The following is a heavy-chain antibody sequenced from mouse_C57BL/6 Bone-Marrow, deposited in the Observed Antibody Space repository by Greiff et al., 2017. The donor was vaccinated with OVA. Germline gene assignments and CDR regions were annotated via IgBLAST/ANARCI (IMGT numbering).Heavy chain of an antibody. J-gene: IGHJ4*01. D-gene: IGHD1-1*01. CDR2: ISNGGGST. V-gene: IGHV5-12*01. Sequence: DVQLVESGGGLVQPGGSLKLSCAASGFTFSDYYMYWVRQTPEKRLEWVGYISNGGGSTYYPDTVKGRFTISRDNAKNTLYLQMSRLKSEDTALYYCALLRTRDAMDYWGQGTSVTVSS. CDR3: ALLRTRDAMDY. CDR1: GFTFSDYY.